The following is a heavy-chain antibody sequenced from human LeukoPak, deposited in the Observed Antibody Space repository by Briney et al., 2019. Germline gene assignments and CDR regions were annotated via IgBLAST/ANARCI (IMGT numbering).Heavy chain of an antibody. CDR2: IRSKANSYAT. Sequence: GGSLRLSCAASGFTFSGSAMHWVRQASGKGLEWVGRIRSKANSYATAYAASVKGRFTISRDDSKNTAYLQMNSLKTEDTAVYYCTLVECSGGSCYFDYWGQGTLVTVSS. CDR3: TLVECSGGSCYFDY. D-gene: IGHD2-15*01. CDR1: GFTFSGSA. V-gene: IGHV3-73*01. J-gene: IGHJ4*02.